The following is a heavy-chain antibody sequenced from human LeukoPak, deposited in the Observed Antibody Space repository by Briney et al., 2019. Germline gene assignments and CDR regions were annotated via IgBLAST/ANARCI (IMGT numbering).Heavy chain of an antibody. CDR1: GFTFSSYW. J-gene: IGHJ3*02. V-gene: IGHV3-7*03. CDR2: IKQDGSEK. Sequence: GGSLRLSCAASGFTFSSYWMSWVRQAPGKGLEWVANIKQDGSEKYYVDSVKGRFTISRDNAKNSLYLQMNSLRAEDTALYYCVKRSGSGSYSAFDIWGQGTMVTVSS. D-gene: IGHD3-10*01. CDR3: VKRSGSGSYSAFDI.